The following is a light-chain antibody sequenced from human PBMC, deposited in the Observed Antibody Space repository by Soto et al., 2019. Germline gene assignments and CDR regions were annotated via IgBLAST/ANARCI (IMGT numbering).Light chain of an antibody. V-gene: IGKV3-11*01. Sequence: IVLTQSPATLSLSPGERTTLFCRASQGVSKSLAWYQQKPGQAPRLLIYDASNRATGIPARFSGSESGTDFTLTIPRLEPEDFAVYYCQQSYSTLPITFGQGARLDI. CDR1: QGVSKS. J-gene: IGKJ5*01. CDR2: DAS. CDR3: QQSYSTLPIT.